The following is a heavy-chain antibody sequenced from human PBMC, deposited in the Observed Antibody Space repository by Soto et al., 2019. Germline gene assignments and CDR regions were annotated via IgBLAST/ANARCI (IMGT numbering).Heavy chain of an antibody. Sequence: QVQLVQSAGEVKKPGASVKVSCKASGYSFTSYGISWVRRAPGQGLEWMGWISPYNGHTQFVERFQGRVTMTTDTSTKTAYMELRNLRSDDTAHYYCARDLTIVPATHPRLENYGMDVSGQGTTVIVSS. CDR1: GYSFTSYG. V-gene: IGHV1-18*01. D-gene: IGHD2-2*01. CDR3: ARDLTIVPATHPRLENYGMDV. J-gene: IGHJ6*02. CDR2: ISPYNGHT.